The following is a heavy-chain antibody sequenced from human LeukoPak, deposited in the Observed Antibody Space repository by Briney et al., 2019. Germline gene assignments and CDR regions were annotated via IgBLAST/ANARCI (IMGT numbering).Heavy chain of an antibody. J-gene: IGHJ3*02. V-gene: IGHV3-48*04. CDR2: INEDSKTR. CDR1: GFTFSSYS. D-gene: IGHD6-13*01. Sequence: GGSLRLSCAASGFTFSSYSMNWVRQAPGKGLECISYINEDSKTRWYADSVKGRFTISRDNAKNSLYLQMNSLRAEDTAVYYCARVKAAAGNLLDAFDIWGQGTMVTVSS. CDR3: ARVKAAAGNLLDAFDI.